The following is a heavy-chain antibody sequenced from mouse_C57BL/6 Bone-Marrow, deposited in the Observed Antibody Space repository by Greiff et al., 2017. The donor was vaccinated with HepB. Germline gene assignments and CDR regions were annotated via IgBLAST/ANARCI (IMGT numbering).Heavy chain of an antibody. CDR2: ISSGGSYT. CDR3: ARLRGHYAMDY. Sequence: VQLKESGGDLVKPGGSLKLSCAASGFTFSSYGMSWVRQTPDKRLEWVATISSGGSYTYYPDSVKGRFTISRDNAKNTLYLQMSSLKSEDTAMYYCARLRGHYAMDYWGQGTSVTVSS. V-gene: IGHV5-6*01. J-gene: IGHJ4*01. CDR1: GFTFSSYG.